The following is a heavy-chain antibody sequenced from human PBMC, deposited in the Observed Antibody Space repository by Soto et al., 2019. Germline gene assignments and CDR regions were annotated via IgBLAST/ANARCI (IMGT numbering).Heavy chain of an antibody. V-gene: IGHV3-30*18. CDR2: ISYDGTKE. D-gene: IGHD2-2*01. CDR3: AKVVVPGTHYFDF. J-gene: IGHJ4*02. CDR1: GFTFSSYG. Sequence: QVQLVESGGGVVQPGRSLRLSCAASGFTFSSYGMHWVRQAPGRGLEWVAVISYDGTKEYYADSVKGRFTISRDNSKNTLFLQMNSLRPEVTAVYYCAKVVVPGTHYFDFWGQGTLVTVSS.